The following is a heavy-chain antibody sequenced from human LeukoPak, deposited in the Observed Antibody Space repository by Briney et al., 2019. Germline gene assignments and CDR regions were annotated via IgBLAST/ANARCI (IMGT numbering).Heavy chain of an antibody. CDR1: GDSVSSNSAA. J-gene: IGHJ4*02. Sequence: SQTLSLTCAISGDSVSSNSAAWNGIRQSPSRGLEWLGRTYYRSKRYNDYAVSVKSRITINPDTSKNKLSLQLNSVTPEDTAVXXXARAALQGSMILDYWGQGTLVTVFS. CDR2: TYYRSKRYN. V-gene: IGHV6-1*01. D-gene: IGHD3-16*01. CDR3: ARAALQGSMILDY.